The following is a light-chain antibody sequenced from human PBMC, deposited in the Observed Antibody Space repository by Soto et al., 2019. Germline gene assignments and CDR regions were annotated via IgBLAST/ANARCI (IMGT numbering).Light chain of an antibody. CDR3: TSYASSSTPVV. J-gene: IGLJ2*01. V-gene: IGLV2-14*03. CDR1: SSDIGGYKY. CDR2: DVT. Sequence: QSALTQPASVSGSPGQSNTISCTGTSSDIGGYKYVSWYQHHPGTAPKLMIYDVTNRPSGVSNRFSGSKSGNTASLTISGLQAEDEGDYYCTSYASSSTPVVFGGGTKVTVL.